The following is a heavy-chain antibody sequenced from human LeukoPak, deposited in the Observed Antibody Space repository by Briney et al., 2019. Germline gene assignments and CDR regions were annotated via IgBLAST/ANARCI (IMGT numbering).Heavy chain of an antibody. CDR3: ARGERGLLWFGESTNSDY. J-gene: IGHJ4*02. CDR1: GFTFSSHE. V-gene: IGHV3-48*03. D-gene: IGHD3-10*01. CDR2: ISNNGDSI. Sequence: GGSLRLSCAASGFTFSSHEMNWVRQAPGKGLEWVSYISNNGDSIYYADSVKGRFSISRDNAKNSLYLQMNSLRAEDTAVYYCARGERGLLWFGESTNSDYWGQGTLVTVSS.